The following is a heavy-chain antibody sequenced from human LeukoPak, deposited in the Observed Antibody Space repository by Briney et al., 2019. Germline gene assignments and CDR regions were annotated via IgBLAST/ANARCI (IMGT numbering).Heavy chain of an antibody. CDR2: TKQDGSEK. J-gene: IGHJ3*02. CDR1: GFTFSSYS. Sequence: QSGGSLRLSCAASGFTFSSYSMNWVRQAPGKGLEWVANTKQDGSEKYYVDSVKGRFTISRDNAKNSLYLQMNSLRAEDTAVYYCARRDLAYCGGDCYSAFDIWGQGTMVTVSS. D-gene: IGHD2-21*02. CDR3: ARRDLAYCGGDCYSAFDI. V-gene: IGHV3-7*01.